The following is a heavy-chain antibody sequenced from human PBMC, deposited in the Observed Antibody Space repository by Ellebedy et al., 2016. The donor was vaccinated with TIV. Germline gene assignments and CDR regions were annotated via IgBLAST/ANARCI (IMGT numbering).Heavy chain of an antibody. CDR3: ARDLPDNWNASEDYYYYYYGMDV. D-gene: IGHD1-20*01. V-gene: IGHV1-69*13. CDR2: IIPIFGTA. Sequence: SVKVSCXASGGTFSSYAISWVRQAPGQGLEWMGGIIPIFGTANYAQKFQGRVTITADESTSTAYMELSSLRSEDTAVYYCARDLPDNWNASEDYYYYYYGMDVWGQGTTVTVSS. J-gene: IGHJ6*02. CDR1: GGTFSSYA.